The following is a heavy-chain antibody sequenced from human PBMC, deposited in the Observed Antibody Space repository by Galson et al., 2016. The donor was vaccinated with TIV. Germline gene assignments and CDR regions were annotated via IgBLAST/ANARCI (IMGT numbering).Heavy chain of an antibody. CDR3: ARVRFCGKTSCHHYFDT. V-gene: IGHV3-66*01. CDR2: TNKNGVT. CDR1: RLTLSSYA. J-gene: IGHJ5*02. Sequence: SLRLSCAVYRLTLSSYAMTWVRQAPGKGLEWVSSTNKNGVTYHADSVKGRFTISRDNSKNTVHLQMNSLRVEDTAVYFCARVRFCGKTSCHHYFDTWGQGTLVTVSS. D-gene: IGHD2-2*01.